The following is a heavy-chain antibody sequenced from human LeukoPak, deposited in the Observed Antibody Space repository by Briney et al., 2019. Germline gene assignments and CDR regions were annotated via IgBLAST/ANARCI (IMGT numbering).Heavy chain of an antibody. V-gene: IGHV3-23*01. CDR1: GFTFSSYA. CDR3: ATGEFYFDF. J-gene: IGHJ4*02. Sequence: GGSLRLSCEASGFTFSSYAMTWVRQASGKGLEWVSGISDGGGATYYADSVKGRFTLSRDNSKNTLYLQMNSLRAEDTALYYCATGEFYFDFWGQGTLVTVSS. CDR2: ISDGGGAT. D-gene: IGHD3-16*01.